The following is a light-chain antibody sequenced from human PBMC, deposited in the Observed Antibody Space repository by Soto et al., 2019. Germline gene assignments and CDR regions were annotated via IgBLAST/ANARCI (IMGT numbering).Light chain of an antibody. Sequence: EIVLTQSPATESLSPGERATLSCRASQSVSIYLAWYQQKPGQAPRLLIYDASNRATGIPARFSGSGSGTDFTLTISSLEPEDFAVYYCQQRTNWPITFGQGTRLEIK. CDR3: QQRTNWPIT. CDR2: DAS. CDR1: QSVSIY. V-gene: IGKV3-11*01. J-gene: IGKJ5*01.